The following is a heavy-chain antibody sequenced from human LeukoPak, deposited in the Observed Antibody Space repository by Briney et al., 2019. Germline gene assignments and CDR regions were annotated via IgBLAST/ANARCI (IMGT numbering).Heavy chain of an antibody. CDR1: GFTFGDYA. Sequence: PGGSLRLSCTASGFTFGDYAMAWVRQAPGEGLEWVGFIRSKSYGGTTEYAASAKGRFTISRDDSKNIAYLQMNSLKSEDTAVYYCSRGAYGSSGSCYPDPDAFDIWGQGTVVTFSS. D-gene: IGHD2-15*01. V-gene: IGHV3-49*04. CDR3: SRGAYGSSGSCYPDPDAFDI. J-gene: IGHJ3*02. CDR2: IRSKSYGGTT.